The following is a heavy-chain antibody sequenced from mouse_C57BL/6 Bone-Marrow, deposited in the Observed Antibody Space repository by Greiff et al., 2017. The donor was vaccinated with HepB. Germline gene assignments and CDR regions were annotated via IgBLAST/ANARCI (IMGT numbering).Heavy chain of an antibody. V-gene: IGHV1-19*01. CDR2: INPYNGGT. Sequence: EVQLQQSGPVLVKPGASVKMSCKASGYTFTDYYMNWVKQSPGKSLEWIGVINPYNGGTSYNQKFKGKATLTVDKSSSTAYMELNSLTSEDSAVYYCARWRIYSRAMDYWGQGTSVTVSS. CDR1: GYTFTDYY. D-gene: IGHD2-5*01. J-gene: IGHJ4*01. CDR3: ARWRIYSRAMDY.